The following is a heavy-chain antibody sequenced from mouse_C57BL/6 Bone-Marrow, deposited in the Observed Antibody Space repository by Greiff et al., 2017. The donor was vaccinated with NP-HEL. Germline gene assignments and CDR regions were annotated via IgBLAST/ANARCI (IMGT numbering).Heavy chain of an antibody. CDR2: IYPRDGST. CDR1: GYTFTSYD. D-gene: IGHD2-4*01. V-gene: IGHV1-85*01. J-gene: IGHJ4*01. CDR3: ATYDYDGNYAMDY. Sequence: QVQLQHSGPELVKPGASVKLSCKASGYTFTSYDINWVKQRPGQGLEWIGWIYPRDGSTKYNEKFKGKATLTVDTSSSTAYMELHSLTSEDSAVYFCATYDYDGNYAMDYWGQGTSVTVSS.